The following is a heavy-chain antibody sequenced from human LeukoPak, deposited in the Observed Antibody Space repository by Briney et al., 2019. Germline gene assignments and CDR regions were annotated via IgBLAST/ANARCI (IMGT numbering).Heavy chain of an antibody. CDR2: ISKKGGTK. D-gene: IGHD6-13*01. Sequence: GGSLRLSCVVSGISLSNYAMTWVRRAPGKGLEWVSYISKKGGTKTYADSVKGRFTIARDTSLNTLYLQMNNLRAEDTAVYYCAKGGYSSSWFFDYWGQGTLVTVSS. J-gene: IGHJ4*02. V-gene: IGHV3-23*01. CDR1: GISLSNYA. CDR3: AKGGYSSSWFFDY.